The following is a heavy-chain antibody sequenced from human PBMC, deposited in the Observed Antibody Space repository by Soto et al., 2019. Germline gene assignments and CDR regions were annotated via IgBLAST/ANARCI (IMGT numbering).Heavy chain of an antibody. CDR1: GGSISSNSHY. J-gene: IGHJ5*01. D-gene: IGHD1-26*01. CDR3: ARLFTGNYYIDS. CDR2: IFNSGST. V-gene: IGHV4-39*01. Sequence: XETLCLTCTVSGGSISSNSHYWGWIRQPPGKGLEWIGSIFNSGSTKYNASLKSRVTISVDTSKDQFSLRLSSVTVADTAVYYCARLFTGNYYIDSWGHGTLVTVSS.